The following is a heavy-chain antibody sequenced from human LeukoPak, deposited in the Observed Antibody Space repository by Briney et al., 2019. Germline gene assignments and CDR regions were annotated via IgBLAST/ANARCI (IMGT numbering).Heavy chain of an antibody. V-gene: IGHV4-59*01. CDR2: IYYSGST. CDR1: GGSISSYY. CDR3: ARSSSGYYSGWFDP. J-gene: IGHJ5*02. D-gene: IGHD3-22*01. Sequence: SETLSLTCTVSGGSISSYYWSWIRQPPGKGPEWIGYIYYSGSTNYNPSLKSRVTISVDTSKNQFSLKLSSVTAADTAVYYCARSSSGYYSGWFDPWGQGTLVTVSS.